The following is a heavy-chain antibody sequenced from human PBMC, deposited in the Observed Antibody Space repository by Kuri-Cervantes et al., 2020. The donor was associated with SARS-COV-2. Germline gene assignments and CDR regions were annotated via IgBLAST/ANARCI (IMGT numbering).Heavy chain of an antibody. CDR2: IIPIFGTA. J-gene: IGHJ1*01. D-gene: IGHD6-25*01. CDR1: GGTFSSYA. CDR3: ASEGSETGIAAIPSAAYFQH. Sequence: SVKVSCKASGGTFSSYAISWVRQAPGQGLEWMGRIIPIFGTANYAQKFQGRVTITADESTSTAYMELSSLRSEDTAVYYCASEGSETGIAAIPSAAYFQHWGQGTLVTDSS. V-gene: IGHV1-69*13.